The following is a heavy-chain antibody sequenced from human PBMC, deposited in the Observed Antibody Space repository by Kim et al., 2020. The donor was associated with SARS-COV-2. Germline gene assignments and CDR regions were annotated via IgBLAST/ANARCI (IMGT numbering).Heavy chain of an antibody. D-gene: IGHD1-1*01. V-gene: IGHV3-73*01. Sequence: GGSLRLSCAASGFIFSGSAMHWVRQASGKGLEWVGRIRSKANSYATAYAASVKGRFTISRDDSKTTTYLQMNSLKTEDAAVYSCTRVPGTTLAFWVAFD. J-gene: IGHJ3*02. CDR1: GFIFSGSA. CDR2: IRSKANSYAT. CDR3: TRVPGTTLAFWVAFD.